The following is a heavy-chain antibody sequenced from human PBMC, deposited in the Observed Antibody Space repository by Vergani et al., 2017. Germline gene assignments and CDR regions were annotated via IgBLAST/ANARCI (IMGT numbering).Heavy chain of an antibody. CDR3: AREGYCTTGVCFAFFDV. Sequence: QAQLQQWGAGLLKPSETLSPTCAIYGGSFNDYWWTCIRQPPGKGLEWIGEIIHDGITHYGSSLKSRVTISIDTSTHQFSLNLRSVTAADTAVYYCAREGYCTTGVCFAFFDVWDQGALVTVSS. CDR2: IIHDGIT. D-gene: IGHD2-8*01. J-gene: IGHJ4*02. V-gene: IGHV4-34*12. CDR1: GGSFNDYW.